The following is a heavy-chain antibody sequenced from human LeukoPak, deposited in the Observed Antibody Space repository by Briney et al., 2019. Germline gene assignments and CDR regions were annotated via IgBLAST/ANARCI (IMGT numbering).Heavy chain of an antibody. CDR2: ISYDGSNK. CDR3: AREEGGYTYERFDY. Sequence: GGSLRLSCEASGFTFTTYSMTWVRQAPGKGLEWVAFISYDGSNKYYADSVKGRFTISRDNSKNTLYLQMNSLRAEDTAVYYCAREEGGYTYERFDYWGQGTLVTVSS. CDR1: GFTFTTYS. D-gene: IGHD5-18*01. V-gene: IGHV3-30*03. J-gene: IGHJ4*02.